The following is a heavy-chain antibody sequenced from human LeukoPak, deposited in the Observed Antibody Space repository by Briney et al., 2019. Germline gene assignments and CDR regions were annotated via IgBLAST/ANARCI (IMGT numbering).Heavy chain of an antibody. D-gene: IGHD3-3*01. Sequence: ASVKVSCKASGYTFTSYGISWVRQAPGQRLEWMGWINAGNGNTKYSQKFQGRVTITRDTSASTAYMELSSLRSEDTAVYYCARDSSFPYYDFWSGSSDYWGQGTLVTVSS. J-gene: IGHJ4*02. CDR3: ARDSSFPYYDFWSGSSDY. V-gene: IGHV1-3*01. CDR2: INAGNGNT. CDR1: GYTFTSYG.